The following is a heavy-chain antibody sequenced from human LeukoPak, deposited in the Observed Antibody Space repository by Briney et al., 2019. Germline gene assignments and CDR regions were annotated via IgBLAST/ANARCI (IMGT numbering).Heavy chain of an antibody. J-gene: IGHJ4*02. Sequence: GASVKVSCKASGYTFTSYAMSWVRQAPGKGLEWVSAISGSGGSTYYADSVKGRFTISRDNSKNTLYLQMNSLRAEDTAVYYCANALGVIAPFDYWGQGTLVTVSS. V-gene: IGHV3-23*01. CDR2: ISGSGGST. D-gene: IGHD3-16*02. CDR1: GYTFTSYA. CDR3: ANALGVIAPFDY.